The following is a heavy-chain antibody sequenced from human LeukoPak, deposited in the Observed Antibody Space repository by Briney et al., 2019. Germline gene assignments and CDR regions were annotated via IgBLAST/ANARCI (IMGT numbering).Heavy chain of an antibody. CDR3: ARRDGDNDRGFDY. CDR1: GFTLSNYG. CDR2: IWYDGSKK. D-gene: IGHD4-23*01. Sequence: GGSLRLSCAASGFTLSNYGMHWVRQAPGKGLEWVAVIWYDGSKKYYAESVKGRFTISRDNSKNTLYLQMNSLRAEDTAVYYCARRDGDNDRGFDYWGQGTLVTVSS. V-gene: IGHV3-33*01. J-gene: IGHJ4*02.